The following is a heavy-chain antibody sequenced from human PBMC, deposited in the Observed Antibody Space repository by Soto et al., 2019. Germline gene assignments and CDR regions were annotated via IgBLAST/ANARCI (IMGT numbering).Heavy chain of an antibody. CDR3: AKDASSGITSFDL. J-gene: IGHJ2*01. D-gene: IGHD3-3*01. CDR1: GFTFSSYS. Sequence: GGSLRLSCAASGFTFSSYSMSWVRQAPGKGLEWVSGFRTSGDGGTTYYADSVKGRFTISRDNSKNTLYLQMNSLRAEDTALYYCAKDASSGITSFDLWGRGTLVTVSS. V-gene: IGHV3-23*01. CDR2: FRTSGDGGTT.